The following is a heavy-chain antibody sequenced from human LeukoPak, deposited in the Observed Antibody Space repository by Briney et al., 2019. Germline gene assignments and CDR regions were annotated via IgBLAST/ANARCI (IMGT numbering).Heavy chain of an antibody. V-gene: IGHV1-2*06. CDR1: GYTFTGYY. Sequence: ASVKVSCTASGYTFTGYYMHWVRQAPGQGLEWMGRINPNSGGTNYAQKFQGRVTMTRDTSISTAYMELSRLRSDDTAVYYCAREKYEVYDYGGYADYWGQGTLVTVSS. D-gene: IGHD4-17*01. J-gene: IGHJ4*02. CDR3: AREKYEVYDYGGYADY. CDR2: INPNSGGT.